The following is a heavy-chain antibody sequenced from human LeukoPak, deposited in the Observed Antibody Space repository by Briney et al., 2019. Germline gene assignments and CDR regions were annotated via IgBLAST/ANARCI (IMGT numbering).Heavy chain of an antibody. V-gene: IGHV3-11*04. D-gene: IGHD4-17*01. Sequence: PGGSLRLSCAASGFTFSDYYMAWIRQAPGKGLEWVSYISRSISTIYYADSVKGRFTISRDNAKNSLYLQMNSLRAEDTAVYYCARDRHDYGDYSLGYWGQGTLVTVSS. CDR1: GFTFSDYY. J-gene: IGHJ4*02. CDR3: ARDRHDYGDYSLGY. CDR2: ISRSISTI.